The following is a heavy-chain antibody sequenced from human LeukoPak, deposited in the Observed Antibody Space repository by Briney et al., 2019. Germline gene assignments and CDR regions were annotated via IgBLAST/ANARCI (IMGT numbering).Heavy chain of an antibody. CDR1: GFTFSSYW. CDR3: ARDYEGAALDY. CDR2: IKQDGSEK. J-gene: IGHJ4*02. Sequence: GGSLRLSCAASGFTFSSYWMRWVRQAPGKGLEWVANIKQDGSEKYYVDSVKGRFTISRDNAKNSLYLQMNSLRAEDTAVYYCARDYEGAALDYWGQGTLVTVSS. D-gene: IGHD1-26*01. V-gene: IGHV3-7*01.